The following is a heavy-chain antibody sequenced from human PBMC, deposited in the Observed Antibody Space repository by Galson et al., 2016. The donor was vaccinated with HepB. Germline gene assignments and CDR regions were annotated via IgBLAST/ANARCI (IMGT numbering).Heavy chain of an antibody. D-gene: IGHD3-10*01. Sequence: ETLSLTCNVSGGSISSHYWRWIRQPPGKRLEWIGYIYYSGSTNYNPSLQSRVTMSVDRSNGQFSLELTSVTATDTAVYYCARVATYYDSGSYMGVADYWGQGTLVTVSS. V-gene: IGHV4-59*11. CDR3: ARVATYYDSGSYMGVADY. CDR1: GGSISSHY. J-gene: IGHJ4*02. CDR2: IYYSGST.